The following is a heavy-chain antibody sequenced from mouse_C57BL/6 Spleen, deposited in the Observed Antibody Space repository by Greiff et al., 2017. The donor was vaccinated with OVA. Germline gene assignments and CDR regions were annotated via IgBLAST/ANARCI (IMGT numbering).Heavy chain of an antibody. D-gene: IGHD1-1*01. Sequence: EVKLVESAGGLVQPGSSMKLSCTASGFTFSDYYMAWVRQVPEKGLEWVANINYDGSSTYYLDSLKSRFIISRDNAKNILYLQMSSLKSEDTATYYCARGSYGDYWGQGTTLTVSS. CDR3: ARGSYGDY. CDR2: INYDGSST. CDR1: GFTFSDYY. V-gene: IGHV5-16*01. J-gene: IGHJ2*01.